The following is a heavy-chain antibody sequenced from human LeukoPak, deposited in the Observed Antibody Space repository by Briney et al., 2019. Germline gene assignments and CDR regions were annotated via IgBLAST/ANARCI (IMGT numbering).Heavy chain of an antibody. Sequence: PPETLSLTCTVSGGSISSYYWSWIRQPAGKGLEWIGRIYTSGSTNYNPSLKSRVTMSVDTSKNQFSLKLSSVTAADTAVYYCARGLAVLRFLEWLVSARSAFDIWGQGTMVTVSS. V-gene: IGHV4-4*07. J-gene: IGHJ3*02. CDR2: IYTSGST. CDR3: ARGLAVLRFLEWLVSARSAFDI. CDR1: GGSISSYY. D-gene: IGHD3-3*01.